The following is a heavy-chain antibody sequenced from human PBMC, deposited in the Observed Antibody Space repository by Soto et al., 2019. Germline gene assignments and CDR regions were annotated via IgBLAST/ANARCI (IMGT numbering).Heavy chain of an antibody. CDR1: GYSFTSYW. J-gene: IGHJ3*02. CDR3: ARSSLPYYYDSRGLDAFDI. Sequence: PGESLKISCKGSGYSFTSYWIGWVRQMPGKGLEWMGIIYPGDSDTRYSPSFQGQVTISADKSISTAYLQWSSLKASDTAMYYCARSSLPYYYDSRGLDAFDIWGQGXMVTVSS. CDR2: IYPGDSDT. D-gene: IGHD3-22*01. V-gene: IGHV5-51*01.